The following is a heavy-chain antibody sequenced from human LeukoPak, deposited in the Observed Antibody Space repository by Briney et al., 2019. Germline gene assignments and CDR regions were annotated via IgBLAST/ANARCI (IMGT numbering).Heavy chain of an antibody. V-gene: IGHV5-51*01. J-gene: IGHJ5*02. CDR1: GYRLTNNW. Sequence: GESLKISCKVSGYRLTNNWIGWVRQVPGKGLEWMGIIYPGYSDTRYSPSFQGQVTFSVDTSTSTVYLQWSSLKASDTAMYYCARLGAVAGTMNGENWFDPWGQGTLVTVSS. CDR2: IYPGYSDT. D-gene: IGHD6-19*01. CDR3: ARLGAVAGTMNGENWFDP.